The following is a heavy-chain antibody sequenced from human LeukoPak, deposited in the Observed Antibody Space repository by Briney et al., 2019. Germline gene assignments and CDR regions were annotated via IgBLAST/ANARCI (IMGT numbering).Heavy chain of an antibody. D-gene: IGHD3-22*01. CDR3: ARSYYYDSSGYTDDY. V-gene: IGHV4-4*07. CDR1: GGSISSYY. Sequence: PSETLSLTCTVSGGSISSYYWSWIRQPAGKGLEWIGRIYTSGSTNYTPSLKSRVTMSVDTSKNQFSLKLSSVTAADTAVYYCARSYYYDSSGYTDDYWGQGTLVTVSS. J-gene: IGHJ4*02. CDR2: IYTSGST.